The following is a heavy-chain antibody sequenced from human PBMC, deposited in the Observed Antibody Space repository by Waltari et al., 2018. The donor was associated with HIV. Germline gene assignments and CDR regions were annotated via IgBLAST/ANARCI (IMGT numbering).Heavy chain of an antibody. CDR2: INHSGST. V-gene: IGHV4-34*01. CDR3: ARGGKSRRDGYNSQTYYFDY. D-gene: IGHD1-1*01. CDR1: GGSFSGYY. J-gene: IGHJ4*02. Sequence: QVQLQQWGAGLLKPSETLSLTCAVYGGSFSGYYWSWIRQPPGKGLEWIGEINHSGSTNYNPSLKSRVTISVDTSKNQFSLKLSSVTAADTAVYYCARGGKSRRDGYNSQTYYFDYWGQGTLVTVSS.